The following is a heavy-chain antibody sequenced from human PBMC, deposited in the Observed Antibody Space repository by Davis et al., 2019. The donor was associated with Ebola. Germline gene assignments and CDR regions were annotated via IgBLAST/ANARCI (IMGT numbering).Heavy chain of an antibody. CDR3: ARTGGGYIITPPGY. CDR2: ISGSGGST. J-gene: IGHJ4*02. D-gene: IGHD5-18*01. V-gene: IGHV3-23*01. CDR1: GFTFSSYA. Sequence: PGGSLRLSCAASGFTFSSYAMSWVRQAPGKGLEWVSAISGSGGSTYYADSVKGRFTISRDNSKNTLYLQMNSLRAEDTAVYYCARTGGGYIITPPGYWGQGTLVTVSS.